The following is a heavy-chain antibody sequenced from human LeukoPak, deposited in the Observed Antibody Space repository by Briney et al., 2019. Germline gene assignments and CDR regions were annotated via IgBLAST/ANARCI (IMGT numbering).Heavy chain of an antibody. CDR3: ARLAYYYGSGTFYYMDV. Sequence: GESLKISCKGSGYSFTSYRIGWVRQMPGKGLEWMGIIYPGDSDTRYSPSFQGQVTISADKSISTAYLQWSSLKASDTAMYYCARLAYYYGSGTFYYMDVWGKGTTVTVSS. D-gene: IGHD3-10*01. V-gene: IGHV5-51*01. CDR1: GYSFTSYR. J-gene: IGHJ6*03. CDR2: IYPGDSDT.